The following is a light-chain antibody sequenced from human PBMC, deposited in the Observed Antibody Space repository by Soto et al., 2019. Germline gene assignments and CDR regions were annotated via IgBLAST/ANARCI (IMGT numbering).Light chain of an antibody. CDR1: QGISSS. CDR3: QQLNSYPMT. J-gene: IGKJ5*01. Sequence: ITLTQSPSSLSASVGDRVTLTCRASQGISSSLAWYQQKPGKAPKLLIYEASTLQSGVPSRFSGSGSGTDFTLTISSLQPEDFASYYCQQLNSYPMTFGQGTRLEI. V-gene: IGKV1-9*01. CDR2: EAS.